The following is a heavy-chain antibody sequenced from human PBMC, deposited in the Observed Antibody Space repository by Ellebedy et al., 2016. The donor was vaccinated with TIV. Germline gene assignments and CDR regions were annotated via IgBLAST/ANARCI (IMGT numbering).Heavy chain of an antibody. D-gene: IGHD6-19*01. J-gene: IGHJ4*02. CDR1: GFTFSSYA. CDR2: ISGSGGST. V-gene: IGHV3-23*01. Sequence: GESLKISXAASGFTFSSYAMSWVRQAPGKGLEWVSAISGSGGSTYYADSVKGRFTISRDNSKNTLYLQMNSLRAEDMAVYYCAKYSSGWDFDYWGQGTLVTVSS. CDR3: AKYSSGWDFDY.